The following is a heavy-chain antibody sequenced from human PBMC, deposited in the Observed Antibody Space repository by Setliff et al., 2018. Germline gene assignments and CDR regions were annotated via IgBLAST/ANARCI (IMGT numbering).Heavy chain of an antibody. Sequence: GASLKISCAASGFTFSSYSMNWVRQAPGKGLEWVSSISSSSSYIYYADSVKGRFTISRDNAKNSLYLQMNSLRAEDTAVYYCARDLGFDYWGQGTLVTVSS. CDR3: ARDLGFDY. CDR1: GFTFSSYS. J-gene: IGHJ4*02. V-gene: IGHV3-21*01. CDR2: ISSSSSYI.